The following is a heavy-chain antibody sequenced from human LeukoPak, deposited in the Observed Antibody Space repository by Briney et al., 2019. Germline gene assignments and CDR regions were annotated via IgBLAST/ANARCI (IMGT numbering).Heavy chain of an antibody. V-gene: IGHV1-69*13. Sequence: SVKVSCKASGGTFSSYAISWVRQAPGQGLEWMGGIIPVFGTAKYAQKFQGRVTITADESTSTAYMELSSLRSEDTAVYYCATRAWEGWFDPWGQGTLVTVSS. D-gene: IGHD1-26*01. J-gene: IGHJ5*02. CDR3: ATRAWEGWFDP. CDR1: GGTFSSYA. CDR2: IIPVFGTA.